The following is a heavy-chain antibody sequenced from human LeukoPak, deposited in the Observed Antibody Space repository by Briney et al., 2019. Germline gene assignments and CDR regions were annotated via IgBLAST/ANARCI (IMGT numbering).Heavy chain of an antibody. V-gene: IGHV3-69-1*01. CDR1: GFTFSNAW. J-gene: IGHJ6*02. Sequence: GGSLRLSCAASGFTFSNAWMSWVRQAPGKGLEWVSYISSSSTIYYADSVKGRFTISRDNAKNSLYLQMNSLRAEDTAVYYCARVVRLLWFGRGYYGMDVWGQGTTVTVSS. CDR3: ARVVRLLWFGRGYYGMDV. D-gene: IGHD3-10*01. CDR2: ISSSSTI.